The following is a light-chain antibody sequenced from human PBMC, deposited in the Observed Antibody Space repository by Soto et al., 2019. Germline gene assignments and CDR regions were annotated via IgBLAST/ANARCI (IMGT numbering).Light chain of an antibody. CDR3: QQRSNWPLT. J-gene: IGKJ4*01. Sequence: DIQMTQSPSTLSASVGERVTITCRASQSVTNWLAWYQQKPGKAPKLLIYDVSSLESGVPTRFSGSGSGTEFILTISSLQPEDFAVYYCQQRSNWPLTFGGGTKVDIK. V-gene: IGKV1-5*01. CDR2: DVS. CDR1: QSVTNW.